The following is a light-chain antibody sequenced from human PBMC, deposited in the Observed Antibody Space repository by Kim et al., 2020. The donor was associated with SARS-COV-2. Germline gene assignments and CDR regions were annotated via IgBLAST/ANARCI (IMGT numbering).Light chain of an antibody. V-gene: IGLV3-1*01. J-gene: IGLJ2*01. CDR3: QAWDSSTVV. CDR2: QDS. Sequence: SVSPGQTASITCSGDKLGDKYACWYQQKPGRSPVLVIYQDSKRPSGISERFSGSNSGNTATLTISGTQAMDEADYYCQAWDSSTVVFGGGTKLTVL. CDR1: KLGDKY.